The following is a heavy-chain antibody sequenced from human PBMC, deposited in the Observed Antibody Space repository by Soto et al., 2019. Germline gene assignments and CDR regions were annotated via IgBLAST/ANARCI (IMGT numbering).Heavy chain of an antibody. D-gene: IGHD3-10*01. Sequence: SETLSLTCTVSGGSISSYYLSWIRQPPGKGLECIGYIYYSGSTNYNPSLKSRVTISVDTSKNQFSLKLSSVTAADTAVYYCARLNYYGSGSFPPPKYNWFDPWGQGTLVTVSS. CDR1: GGSISSYY. J-gene: IGHJ5*02. V-gene: IGHV4-59*08. CDR2: IYYSGST. CDR3: ARLNYYGSGSFPPPKYNWFDP.